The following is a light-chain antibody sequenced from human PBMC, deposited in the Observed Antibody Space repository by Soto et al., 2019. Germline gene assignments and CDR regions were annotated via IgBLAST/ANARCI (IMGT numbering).Light chain of an antibody. J-gene: IGKJ2*01. CDR2: GAS. Sequence: EIAMTQSPATLSLPPGKRATLSCRASQGVSSNLAWYQQKPCQAPRLLIYGASTRAPGIPARFSGSGSGTDFTLTISSLQSEDFAVYYCQHYNYWPYTFGQGTKVDI. V-gene: IGKV3-15*01. CDR3: QHYNYWPYT. CDR1: QGVSSN.